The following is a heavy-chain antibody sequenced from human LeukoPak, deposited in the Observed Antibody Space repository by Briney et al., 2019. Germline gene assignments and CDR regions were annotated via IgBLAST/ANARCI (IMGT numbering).Heavy chain of an antibody. CDR2: IYHSGST. CDR3: ARGTTTVTEYYFDY. V-gene: IGHV4-30-2*01. J-gene: IGHJ4*02. D-gene: IGHD4-17*01. Sequence: SETLSLTCTVSGGSVSSSSYYWSWIRQPPGKGLEWIGYIYHSGSTYYNPSLKSRVTISVDRSKNQFSLKLSSVTAADTAVYYCARGTTTVTEYYFDYWGQGTLVTVSS. CDR1: GGSVSSSSYY.